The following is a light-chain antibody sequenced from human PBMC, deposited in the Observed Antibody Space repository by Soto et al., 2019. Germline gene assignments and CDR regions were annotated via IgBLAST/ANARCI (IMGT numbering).Light chain of an antibody. CDR3: KQSLRTPPT. CDR1: QSISTY. Sequence: DIQMTQSPSSLSAFVGDRVTITCRASQSISTYLNWYQQKPGKAPRLLIYAASSLQSGVPSRFSGSGSGTDFTLTISSLQPEDFASYYCKQSLRTPPTFGGGSKVEI. J-gene: IGKJ4*01. V-gene: IGKV1-39*01. CDR2: AAS.